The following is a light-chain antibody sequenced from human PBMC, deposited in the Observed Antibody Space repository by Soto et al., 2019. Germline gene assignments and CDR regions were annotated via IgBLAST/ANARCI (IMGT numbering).Light chain of an antibody. CDR2: GAS. V-gene: IGKV3-15*01. CDR3: QQYNNWPYT. CDR1: QSVSSN. Sequence: EIVMTRSPVTLSVSPGEGATLSCRASQSVSSNLGWYQQKPGQAPRLLIYGASTRATGISARFSGSGSGTEFTLTISTLQSEDSAVYYCQQYNNWPYTFGQGTKLEIK. J-gene: IGKJ2*01.